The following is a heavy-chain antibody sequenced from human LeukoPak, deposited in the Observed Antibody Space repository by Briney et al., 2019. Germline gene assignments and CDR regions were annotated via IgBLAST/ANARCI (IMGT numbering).Heavy chain of an antibody. J-gene: IGHJ4*02. D-gene: IGHD1-26*01. Sequence: GESLKISCKGSGYSFTSYWIGWVRQLPGKGLEWMGIIYPGDSDTRYSPSFQGQVTISADKSISTAYLQWSSLKASDTAMYYCARLGWELTPDPPYYFDYWGQGTLVTVSS. V-gene: IGHV5-51*01. CDR1: GYSFTSYW. CDR3: ARLGWELTPDPPYYFDY. CDR2: IYPGDSDT.